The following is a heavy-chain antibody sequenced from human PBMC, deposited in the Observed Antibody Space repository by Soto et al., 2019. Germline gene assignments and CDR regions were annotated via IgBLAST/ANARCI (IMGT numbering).Heavy chain of an antibody. D-gene: IGHD6-19*01. V-gene: IGHV3-23*01. CDR2: ISGSGGST. CDR1: GFTFSSYA. Sequence: EAPLLESGGGLVQPGGSLRLSCAASGFTFSSYAMSWVRQAPGKGLEWVSAISGSGGSTYYADSVKGRFTISRDNSKNTLYLQMNSLRAEDTAVYYCAKGRGWVAGSSDYWGQGTLVTVSS. CDR3: AKGRGWVAGSSDY. J-gene: IGHJ4*02.